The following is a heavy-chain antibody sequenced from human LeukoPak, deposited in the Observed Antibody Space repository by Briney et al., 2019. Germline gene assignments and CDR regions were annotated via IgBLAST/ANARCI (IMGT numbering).Heavy chain of an antibody. Sequence: SVKVSCKASGGTFSSYTISWVRQAPGQGLEWMGRIIPILGIANYAQKFQGRVTTTADKSTSTAYMELSSLRSEDTAVYYCATGAAARPFDPWGQGTLVTVSS. D-gene: IGHD6-6*01. CDR2: IIPILGIA. V-gene: IGHV1-69*02. J-gene: IGHJ5*02. CDR3: ATGAAARPFDP. CDR1: GGTFSSYT.